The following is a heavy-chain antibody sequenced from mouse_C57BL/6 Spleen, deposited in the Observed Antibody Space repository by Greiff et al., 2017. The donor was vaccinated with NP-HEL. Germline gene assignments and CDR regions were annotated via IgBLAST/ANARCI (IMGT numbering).Heavy chain of an antibody. J-gene: IGHJ2*01. CDR1: GYTFTDYY. CDR2: IYPGSGNT. CDR3: ARDYGSSYVFDY. D-gene: IGHD1-1*01. V-gene: IGHV1-76*01. Sequence: VQLQQSGAELVRPGASVKLSCKASGYTFTDYYINWVKQRPGQGLEWIARIYPGSGNTYYNEKFKGKATLTAEKSSSTAYMQLSSLTSEDSAVYFCARDYGSSYVFDYWGQGTTLTVSS.